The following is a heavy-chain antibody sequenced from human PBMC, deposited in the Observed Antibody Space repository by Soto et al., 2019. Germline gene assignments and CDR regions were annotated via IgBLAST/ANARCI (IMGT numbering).Heavy chain of an antibody. CDR2: IWYDGSNK. CDR3: AKNVVPLSPDLDFDY. J-gene: IGHJ4*02. CDR1: GFTFSSSG. Sequence: RRLSCAASGFTFSSSGMHWVRQAPGKGLEWVAVIWYDGSNKYYADSVKVRFTISRDNSKNTLYLQMNSLRAEDTAVYYCAKNVVPLSPDLDFDYWGQGTLVTVSS. D-gene: IGHD6-6*01. V-gene: IGHV3-33*06.